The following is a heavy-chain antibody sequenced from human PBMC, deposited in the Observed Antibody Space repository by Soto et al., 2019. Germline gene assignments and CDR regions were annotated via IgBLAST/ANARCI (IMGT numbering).Heavy chain of an antibody. Sequence: EVQLVESGGGLVQPGGPLRLSCAASGFTFTDYWMHWVRQAPGQGLVWVSRIKFDGSDASYADSVRGRFTISRDNAKNTVYLQMSSLRGDDTAVYYCARGIRGSYGHDHWGQGTLVTVSS. D-gene: IGHD4-17*01. CDR3: ARGIRGSYGHDH. J-gene: IGHJ4*02. V-gene: IGHV3-74*01. CDR2: IKFDGSDA. CDR1: GFTFTDYW.